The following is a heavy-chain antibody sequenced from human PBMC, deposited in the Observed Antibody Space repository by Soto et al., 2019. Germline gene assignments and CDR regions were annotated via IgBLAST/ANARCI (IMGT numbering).Heavy chain of an antibody. V-gene: IGHV3-7*01. CDR3: ARDMSIAARLRYYYYGMDV. CDR1: GFTFSSYW. J-gene: IGHJ6*02. D-gene: IGHD6-6*01. CDR2: IKQDGSEK. Sequence: VQLVESGGGVVQPGRSLRLSCAASGFTFSSYWMSWVRQAPGKGLEWVANIKQDGSEKYYVDSVKGRFTISRDNAKNSLYLQMNSLRAEDTAVYYCARDMSIAARLRYYYYGMDVWGQGTTVTVSS.